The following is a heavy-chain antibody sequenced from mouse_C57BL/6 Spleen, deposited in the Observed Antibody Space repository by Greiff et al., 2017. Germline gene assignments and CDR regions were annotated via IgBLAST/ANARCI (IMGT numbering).Heavy chain of an antibody. CDR2: IYPGSGST. CDR1: GYTFTSYW. D-gene: IGHD2-1*01. J-gene: IGHJ3*01. V-gene: IGHV1-55*01. CDR3: ARGDYGNAY. Sequence: QVQLQQPGAELVKPGASVKMSCTASGYTFTSYWINWVKQRPCKGLECIGDIYPGSGSTNYNETFKSKATLAVDTSSSTAYMQLSSLTYDYAAVYYCARGDYGNAYWGQGTLVTVAA.